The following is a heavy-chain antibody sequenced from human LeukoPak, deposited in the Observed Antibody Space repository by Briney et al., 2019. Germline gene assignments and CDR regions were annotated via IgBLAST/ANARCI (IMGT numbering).Heavy chain of an antibody. CDR1: GFTFSTYA. Sequence: PGGSLRLSCAASGFTFSTYAVNWVRQAPGKGLEWVSTISGSGDSTYYADSVKGRFTISRDNSKNTLYLQMNSLRAEDTAVYYCAKAPNYYDSSGYYLSWGQGTLVTVSS. J-gene: IGHJ4*02. CDR2: ISGSGDST. CDR3: AKAPNYYDSSGYYLS. V-gene: IGHV3-23*01. D-gene: IGHD3-22*01.